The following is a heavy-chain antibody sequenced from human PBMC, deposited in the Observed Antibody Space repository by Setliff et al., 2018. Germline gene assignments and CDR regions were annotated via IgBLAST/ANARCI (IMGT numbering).Heavy chain of an antibody. D-gene: IGHD1-1*01. CDR3: WREGQLTGQEVAFAI. Sequence: SLRLSCVASGFKFSRYWMSWVRQAPGKGLEWVADIKEDGSEKYYMDSVKGRFTISRHSSKNTLDPQMSGLRPDDTAVYYCWREGQLTGQEVAFAIWGQGTMVTVS. J-gene: IGHJ3*02. CDR1: GFKFSRYW. CDR2: IKEDGSEK. V-gene: IGHV3-7*03.